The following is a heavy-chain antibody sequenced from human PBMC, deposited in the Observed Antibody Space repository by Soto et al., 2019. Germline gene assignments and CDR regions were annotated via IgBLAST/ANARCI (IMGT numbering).Heavy chain of an antibody. CDR1: GFSLSTSGVG. CDR3: AHRGVDDYGDYNYFDC. CDR2: IYWDDDK. J-gene: IGHJ4*02. Sequence: QITLKESGPPLVKPTQTLTLTCTFSGFSLSTSGVGVGWIRQPPGKALEWLALIYWDDDKRYSPSLKSRLTITKDTSKNQVVLTMTNLDPVDTATYYCAHRGVDDYGDYNYFDCWGQGTLVTVSS. D-gene: IGHD4-17*01. V-gene: IGHV2-5*02.